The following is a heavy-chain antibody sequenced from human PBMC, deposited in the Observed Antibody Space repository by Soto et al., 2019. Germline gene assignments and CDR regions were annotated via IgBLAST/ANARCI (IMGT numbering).Heavy chain of an antibody. CDR3: GKERRGSGWSVCNF. CDR1: GFTFSSYE. CDR2: ISSSGSTI. D-gene: IGHD6-19*01. V-gene: IGHV3-48*03. J-gene: IGHJ4*02. Sequence: PGGSLRLSCAASGFTFSSYEMNWVRQAPGKGLEWVSYISSSGSTIYYADSVKGRFTISRDNTKNSLYLQMNSLRAEDTAVYYCGKERRGSGWSVCNFWGQGALVTVSS.